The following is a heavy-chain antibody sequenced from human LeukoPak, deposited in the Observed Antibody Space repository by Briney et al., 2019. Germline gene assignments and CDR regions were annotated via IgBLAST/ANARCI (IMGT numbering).Heavy chain of an antibody. V-gene: IGHV1-58*02. J-gene: IGHJ4*02. CDR3: AADLVSADGEYVDY. D-gene: IGHD4-17*01. CDR1: GFTFTSSA. Sequence: SVKLSCKASGFTFTSSAMQRGRQARGQRLEWIGWIVVGSGNTNYAQKFQERVNITRDMSTSTAYMELSSLRSEDTGVYYCAADLVSADGEYVDYWGQGTLVTVSS. CDR2: IVVGSGNT.